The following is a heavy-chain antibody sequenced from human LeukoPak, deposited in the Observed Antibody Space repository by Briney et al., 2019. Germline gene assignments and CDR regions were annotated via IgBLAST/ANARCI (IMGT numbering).Heavy chain of an antibody. CDR3: ARARLHHNYGSGTNFDY. V-gene: IGHV6-1*01. CDR2: TYYRSNWNN. D-gene: IGHD3-10*01. Sequence: SQTLSLTCAISGDSVSSNSAAWNWIRQSPSRGLEWLGRTYYRSNWNNDYAESVQSRITINSDTSKNHFSLRLNSVTPEDTAVYYCARARLHHNYGSGTNFDYWGQGTLVTVSS. J-gene: IGHJ4*02. CDR1: GDSVSSNSAA.